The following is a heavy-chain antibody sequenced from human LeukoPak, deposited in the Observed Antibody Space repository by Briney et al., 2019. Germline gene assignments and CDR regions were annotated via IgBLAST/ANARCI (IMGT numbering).Heavy chain of an antibody. D-gene: IGHD3-22*01. J-gene: IGHJ4*02. CDR1: GDTFSTYV. CDR3: ARGKYDDSSGYYLFDY. CDR2: IIPISSIT. Sequence: AASVKVSCKASGDTFSTYVISWVRQAPGQGLQWMGGIIPISSITNYTQKFQGRVTTTADESTSTAYMELSSLRSEDTAVYYCARGKYDDSSGYYLFDYWGQGTLVTVSS. V-gene: IGHV1-69*13.